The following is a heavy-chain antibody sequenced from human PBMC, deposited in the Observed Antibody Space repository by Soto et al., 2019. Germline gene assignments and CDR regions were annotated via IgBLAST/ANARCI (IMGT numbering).Heavy chain of an antibody. J-gene: IGHJ4*02. Sequence: EVQLLESGGDLVQPGRSLRLSCAASGFTFSGYAMSWVRQAPGKGLEWVSVIHGGGNSAYYADSVKGRFTISRDNSKNSLYLQMRSLRGEDTAVYYCAKNRGRVTTSWNFDYWGQGTLVTVSS. CDR1: GFTFSGYA. CDR2: IHGGGNSA. V-gene: IGHV3-23*01. CDR3: AKNRGRVTTSWNFDY. D-gene: IGHD4-17*01.